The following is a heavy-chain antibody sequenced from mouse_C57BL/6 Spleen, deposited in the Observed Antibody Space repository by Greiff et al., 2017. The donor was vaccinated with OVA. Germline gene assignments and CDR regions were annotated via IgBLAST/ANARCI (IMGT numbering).Heavy chain of an antibody. Sequence: QVQLQQPGAELVKPGASVKLSCKASGYTFPSYWMQWVKQRPGQGLEWIGEIDPSDSYTNYNQKFKGKATLTVDTSSSTAYMQLSSLTSEDSAVYYCARSSYGPPYWYFDVWGTGTTVTVSS. CDR2: IDPSDSYT. J-gene: IGHJ1*03. CDR1: GYTFPSYW. CDR3: ARSSYGPPYWYFDV. V-gene: IGHV1-50*01. D-gene: IGHD3-1*01.